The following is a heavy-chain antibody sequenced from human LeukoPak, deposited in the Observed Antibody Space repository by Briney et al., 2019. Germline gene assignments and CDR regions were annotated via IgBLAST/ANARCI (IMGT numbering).Heavy chain of an antibody. Sequence: SETLSLTCTVSGGSISSYYWSWIRQPPGKGLEWIGYIYYSGSTNYNPSLKSRVTISVDTSKNQFSLKLSSVTAADTAVYYCARGDYSLSSYYYYYMDVWGKGTTVTVSS. V-gene: IGHV4-59*01. CDR3: ARGDYSLSSYYYYYMDV. CDR2: IYYSGST. D-gene: IGHD4-11*01. J-gene: IGHJ6*03. CDR1: GGSISSYY.